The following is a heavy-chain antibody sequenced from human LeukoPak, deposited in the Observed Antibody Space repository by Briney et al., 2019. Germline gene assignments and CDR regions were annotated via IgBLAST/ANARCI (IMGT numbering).Heavy chain of an antibody. J-gene: IGHJ4*02. CDR2: IYYSGST. D-gene: IGHD6-6*01. CDR1: DGSIISSSYY. CDR3: ASPGIAARFGLNPDY. Sequence: PSENLSLTCTVSDGSIISSSYYWGWIRQPPGKGLEWIGRIYYSGSTYYNPSLKSRVTISVDTSKNQFSLKLCSVTAADTAVYYCASPGIAARFGLNPDYWGQGTLVTVSS. V-gene: IGHV4-39*07.